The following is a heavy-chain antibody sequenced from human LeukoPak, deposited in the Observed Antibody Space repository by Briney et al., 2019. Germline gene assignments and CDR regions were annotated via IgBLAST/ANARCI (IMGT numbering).Heavy chain of an antibody. J-gene: IGHJ4*02. V-gene: IGHV4-39*07. CDR2: IYYSGSS. CDR3: ARGLPGIAAAGTGFDY. Sequence: SETLSLTCTVSGGSVISNTYYWGWIRQPPGKGLEWIGNIYYSGSSYHNPSLKSRVTISVDTSKNQFSLKLSSVTAADTAVYYCARGLPGIAAAGTGFDYWGQGTLVTVSS. D-gene: IGHD6-13*01. CDR1: GGSVISNTYY.